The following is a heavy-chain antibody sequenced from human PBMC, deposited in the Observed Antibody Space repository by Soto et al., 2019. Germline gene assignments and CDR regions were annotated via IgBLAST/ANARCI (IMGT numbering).Heavy chain of an antibody. CDR2: MNPNSGNT. V-gene: IGHV1-8*01. D-gene: IGHD6-19*01. J-gene: IGHJ4*02. CDR3: ARGRGSSGWYYFDY. CDR1: GYTFTSYD. Sequence: ASVKVSCKASGYTFTSYDINWLRQSTGQGLEWMGWMNPNSGNTGYAQKFQGRVTMTRNTSISTAYMELSSLRSEDTAVYYCARGRGSSGWYYFDYWGQGTLVTVSS.